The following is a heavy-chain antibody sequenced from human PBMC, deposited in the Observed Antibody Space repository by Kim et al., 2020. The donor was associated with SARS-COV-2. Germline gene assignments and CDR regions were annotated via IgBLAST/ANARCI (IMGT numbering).Heavy chain of an antibody. CDR2: ISYDGSNK. Sequence: GGSLRLSCAASGFTFSSYAMHWVRQAPGKGLEWVAVISYDGSNKYYADSVKGRFTISRDNSKNTLYLQMNSLRAEDTAVYYCARYSSGWYIVYYYGMDV. D-gene: IGHD6-19*01. CDR3: ARYSSGWYIVYYYGMDV. CDR1: GFTFSSYA. J-gene: IGHJ6*01. V-gene: IGHV3-30-3*01.